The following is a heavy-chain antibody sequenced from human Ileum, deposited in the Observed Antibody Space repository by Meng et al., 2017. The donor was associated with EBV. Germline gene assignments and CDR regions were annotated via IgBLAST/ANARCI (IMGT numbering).Heavy chain of an antibody. D-gene: IGHD5-12*01. Sequence: VQLVDSGGGFVKPGGSLRLSCAASGFTFSDYYMSWIRQAPGKGLEWLSYITSSGHAVEYADSVKGRFTISRDNAKNSLYLQMNSLRAEDTAVYYCARENSGGFSGCDYWGQGTLVTVSS. V-gene: IGHV3-11*01. CDR3: ARENSGGFSGCDY. J-gene: IGHJ4*02. CDR1: GFTFSDYY. CDR2: ITSSGHAV.